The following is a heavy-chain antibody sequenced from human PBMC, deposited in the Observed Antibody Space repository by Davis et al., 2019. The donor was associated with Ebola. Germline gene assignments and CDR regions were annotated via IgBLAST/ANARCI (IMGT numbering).Heavy chain of an antibody. CDR2: IYYSGST. CDR3: ATNAGYGDYVTYYYGMDV. CDR1: GGSVSSGYYY. V-gene: IGHV4-61*01. J-gene: IGHJ6*04. Sequence: SETLSLTCTVSGGSVSSGYYYWSWVRQPPGKGLEWIGYIYYSGSTKNNPSLKSRVTISVDTSKNQFSLKLSSVTAADTAVYYCATNAGYGDYVTYYYGMDVWGKGTTVTVSS. D-gene: IGHD4-17*01.